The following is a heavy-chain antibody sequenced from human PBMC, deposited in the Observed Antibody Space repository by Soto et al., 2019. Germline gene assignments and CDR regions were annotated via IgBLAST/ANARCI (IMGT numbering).Heavy chain of an antibody. CDR1: GYSISSGYY. D-gene: IGHD6-13*01. J-gene: IGHJ6*02. CDR2: IYHSGST. CDR3: ARLAPIAAADGMDV. Sequence: SETLSLTCAVSGYSISSGYYWGWLRQSPGKVLEWIGSIYHSGSTYYNPSLKSRVIISVDTSKNQFSLKLSSVTAADTAVYYCARLAPIAAADGMDVWGQGTTVTV. V-gene: IGHV4-38-2*01.